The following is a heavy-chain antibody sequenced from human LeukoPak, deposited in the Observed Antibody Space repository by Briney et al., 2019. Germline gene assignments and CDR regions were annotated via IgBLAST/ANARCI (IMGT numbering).Heavy chain of an antibody. CDR3: ARDKLGLGELSLYDQ. CDR1: GYTFTNYG. Sequence: ASVKVSCKASGYTFTNYGISWVRQAPGQGLEWMGWISAYNGNTKYAQKLQGRVTMTRDTSISTAYMELSRLRSDDTAMYYCARDKLGLGELSLYDQWGQGTLVTVFS. D-gene: IGHD3-16*02. CDR2: ISAYNGNT. V-gene: IGHV1-18*01. J-gene: IGHJ5*02.